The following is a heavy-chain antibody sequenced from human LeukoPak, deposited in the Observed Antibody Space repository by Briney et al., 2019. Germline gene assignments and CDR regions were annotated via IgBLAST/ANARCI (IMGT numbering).Heavy chain of an antibody. CDR1: GFNFNNYW. CDR3: ARDSVIYGY. CDR2: IKQDGSEK. D-gene: IGHD3/OR15-3a*01. J-gene: IGHJ4*02. Sequence: GGSLRLSCAASGFNFNNYWMTWVRQAPGKGLEWVANIKQDGSEKYYLDSVKGRFTISRDNSKNSLYLQMNSLRAEDTAMYYCARDSVIYGYWGQGTLVTVSS. V-gene: IGHV3-7*01.